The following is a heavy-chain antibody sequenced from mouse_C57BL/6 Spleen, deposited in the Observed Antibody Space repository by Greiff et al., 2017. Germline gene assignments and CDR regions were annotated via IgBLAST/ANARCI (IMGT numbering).Heavy chain of an antibody. J-gene: IGHJ3*01. V-gene: IGHV1-52*01. CDR1: GYTFTSYW. Sequence: VQLQQPGAELVRPGSSVKLSCKASGYTFTSYWMHWVKPRPIQGLEWIGNIDPSDSETHYNQKFKDKATLTVDKSSSTAYMQLSSLTSEDSAVYYCAIGGLLAWFAYWGQGTLVTVSA. D-gene: IGHD2-3*01. CDR2: IDPSDSET. CDR3: AIGGLLAWFAY.